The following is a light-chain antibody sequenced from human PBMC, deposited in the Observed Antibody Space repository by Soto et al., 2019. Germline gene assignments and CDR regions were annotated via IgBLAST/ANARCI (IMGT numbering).Light chain of an antibody. CDR2: GAY. CDR1: QSVSSSY. V-gene: IGKV3-15*01. Sequence: EIVLTQSPGTLSLSPGETATLSCRASQSVSSSYLAWYQQKPGQAPRLIIYGAYTRAAGVPARFSGSGSGTEFTPTITSLQSEDIALYYCQQYNVWPPITCGQGTRLEIK. CDR3: QQYNVWPPIT. J-gene: IGKJ5*01.